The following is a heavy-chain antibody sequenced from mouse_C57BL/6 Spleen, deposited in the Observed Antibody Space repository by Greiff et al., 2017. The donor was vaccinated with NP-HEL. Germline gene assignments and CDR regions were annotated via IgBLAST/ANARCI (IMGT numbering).Heavy chain of an antibody. V-gene: IGHV1-52*01. Sequence: QVQLQQPGAELVRPGSSVKLSCKASGYTFTSYWMHWVKQRPIQGLEWIGNIDPSDSETHYNQTFKDKVTLTVDQYSRTAYMQLSSLTSEVSAVYYCTVMVTTWGLYYNAMDYWGQGTSVTVSS. CDR3: TVMVTTWGLYYNAMDY. D-gene: IGHD2-13*01. J-gene: IGHJ4*01. CDR1: GYTFTSYW. CDR2: IDPSDSET.